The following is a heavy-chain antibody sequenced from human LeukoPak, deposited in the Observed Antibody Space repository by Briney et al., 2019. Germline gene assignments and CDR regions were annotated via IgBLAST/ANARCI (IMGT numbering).Heavy chain of an antibody. CDR1: GFTFSSYG. V-gene: IGHV3-30*03. CDR3: ARALAAAVFDY. J-gene: IGHJ4*02. Sequence: PGGSLRLSCAASGFTFSSYGMHWVRQAPGKGLEWGAVISYDGSNKYYADSVKGRFTIPRDNSKNTLYLQMNSLRAEDTAVYYCARALAAAVFDYWGQGTLVTVSS. CDR2: ISYDGSNK. D-gene: IGHD6-13*01.